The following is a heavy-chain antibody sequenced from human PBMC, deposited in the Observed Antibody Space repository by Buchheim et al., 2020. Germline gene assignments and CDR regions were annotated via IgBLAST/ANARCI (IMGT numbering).Heavy chain of an antibody. J-gene: IGHJ4*02. CDR3: ARIFSGDYALDF. CDR1: SGSVTSGVYY. V-gene: IGHV4-61*08. Sequence: QVQLQESGPGLVKPSETLSLTCSVSSGSVTSGVYYWSGIRQPPGKGLEWIGYIYYSGITYYNSSLKSRVTMSLDTSKNQFSLKLNSVTAADTALYYCARIFSGDYALDFWGQGIL. CDR2: IYYSGIT. D-gene: IGHD1-26*01.